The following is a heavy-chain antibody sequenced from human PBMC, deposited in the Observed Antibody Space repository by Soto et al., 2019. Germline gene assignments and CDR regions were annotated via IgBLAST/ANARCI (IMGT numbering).Heavy chain of an antibody. V-gene: IGHV4-34*01. CDR2: INVSGGT. J-gene: IGHJ4*02. CDR3: ARGFFGGNHLHFDF. CDR1: GGSFSGYF. Sequence: QVQLQQWGAGLLKPSETLSLTCAVSGGSFSGYFWSWLRQPPGKGLEWIGEINVSGGTDYNPSLESRVTISVVRSKTQFSLNLRSVTAADTAVYYCARGFFGGNHLHFDFWGQGTLVTVSS. D-gene: IGHD2-15*01.